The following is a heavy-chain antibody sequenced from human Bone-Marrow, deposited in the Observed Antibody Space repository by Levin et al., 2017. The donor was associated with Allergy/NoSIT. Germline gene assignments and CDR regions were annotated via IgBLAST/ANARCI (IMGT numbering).Heavy chain of an antibody. CDR1: GFTFSSYW. Sequence: GESLKISCAASGFTFSSYWMSWVRQAPGKGLEWVANIKEDGSEKYYVDSVRGRFTISRDNAKDSLYLQMNSLRGEDAAVYYCVRGGSSWYIDSWGQGTLVTVSS. J-gene: IGHJ4*02. D-gene: IGHD6-13*01. CDR3: VRGGSSWYIDS. CDR2: IKEDGSEK. V-gene: IGHV3-7*01.